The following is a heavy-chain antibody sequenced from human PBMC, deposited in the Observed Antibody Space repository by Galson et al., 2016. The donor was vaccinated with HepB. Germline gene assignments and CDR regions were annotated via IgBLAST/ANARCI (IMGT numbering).Heavy chain of an antibody. CDR1: GFTFSDYY. V-gene: IGHV3-11*06. D-gene: IGHD3-16*01. J-gene: IGHJ4*02. CDR2: ISRSSSYI. Sequence: SLRLSCAASGFTFSDYYMSWIRQAPGKGLEWISYISRSSSYIIYADSVKGRFTISRDDAKNSLYLQMNRLRAEDTAVYYWAREGRGAYSNTIDSWGQGTLVTVSS. CDR3: AREGRGAYSNTIDS.